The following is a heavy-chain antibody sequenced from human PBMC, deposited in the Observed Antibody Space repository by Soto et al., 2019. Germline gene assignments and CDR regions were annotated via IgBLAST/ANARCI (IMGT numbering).Heavy chain of an antibody. V-gene: IGHV3-30-3*01. J-gene: IGHJ4*02. Sequence: HPGGSLRLSCAASGFTFSNFAMHWVRQAPGKGLEWVAVTSYDGNNKDYADSVKGRFTISRDNSKNTLFLQVNSLRPEDTAVYYCARERAIAATGIFYYWGQGTLVTVSS. CDR2: TSYDGNNK. CDR1: GFTFSNFA. CDR3: ARERAIAATGIFYY. D-gene: IGHD6-13*01.